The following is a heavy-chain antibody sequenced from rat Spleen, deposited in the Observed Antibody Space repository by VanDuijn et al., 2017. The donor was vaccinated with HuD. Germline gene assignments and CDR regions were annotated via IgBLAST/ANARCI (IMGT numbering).Heavy chain of an antibody. D-gene: IGHD1-10*01. Sequence: EVLLQESGPGLVKPSQSLSLTCSVTFYSITSSYRWNWIRKFPGNKLEWMGYINSEGSTNYNPSLKSRISITRDTAKNQFFLQVRSVTTEDTATYYCARDNNYKAYWGQGVMVTVSS. CDR3: ARDNNYKAY. J-gene: IGHJ2*01. CDR1: FYSITSSYR. V-gene: IGHV3-3*01. CDR2: INSEGST.